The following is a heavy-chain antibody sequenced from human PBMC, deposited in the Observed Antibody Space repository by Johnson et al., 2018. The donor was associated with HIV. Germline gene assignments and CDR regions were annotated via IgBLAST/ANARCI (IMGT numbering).Heavy chain of an antibody. D-gene: IGHD5-18*01. CDR1: GFTVSSNY. J-gene: IGHJ3*02. CDR2: IYSGGST. V-gene: IGHV3-66*01. CDR3: ARDVRWLHALDI. Sequence: VQLVESGGGVVQPGRSLRLSCAASGFTVSSNYMSWVRQAPGKGLEWVSVIYSGGSTYYADSVKGRFTISRDTSKNTLYLQMNRLRVDDTAVYYCARDVRWLHALDIWGQGTMVTVSA.